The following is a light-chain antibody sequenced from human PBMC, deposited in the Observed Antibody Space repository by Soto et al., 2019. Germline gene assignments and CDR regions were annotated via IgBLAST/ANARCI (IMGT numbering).Light chain of an antibody. CDR1: QSVSSSY. CDR3: QQYGSSPRFT. V-gene: IGKV3-20*01. CDR2: GAS. J-gene: IGKJ3*01. Sequence: EIVLTQSPGTLSLYQGERATLSCRASQSVSSSYLAWYQQKPGQAPRLLIYGASSRATGIPDRFSGSGSGTDFTLTISRLEPEDFAVYYCQQYGSSPRFTFGPGTKVDIK.